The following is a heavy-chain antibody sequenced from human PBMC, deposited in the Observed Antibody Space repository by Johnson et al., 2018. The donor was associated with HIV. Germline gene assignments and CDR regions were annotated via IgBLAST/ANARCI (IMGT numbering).Heavy chain of an antibody. CDR3: AKGVRGSSCYDAFDI. D-gene: IGHD6-6*01. CDR2: IYSGGST. CDR1: GFTVSSNY. V-gene: IGHV3-66*01. Sequence: VQLVESGGGLVQPVGSLRLSCAASGFTVSSNYMSWVRQAPGKGLEWVSVIYSGGSTYYVDSVKGRFTMSRDNSKNTIYLQTNSLRADDTAVYYCAKGVRGSSCYDAFDIWGQGTMVTVS. J-gene: IGHJ3*02.